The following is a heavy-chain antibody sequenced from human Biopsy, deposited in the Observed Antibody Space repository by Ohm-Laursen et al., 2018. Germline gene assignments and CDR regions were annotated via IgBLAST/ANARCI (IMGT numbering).Heavy chain of an antibody. CDR3: ARGSFWFGGNYYYGMDV. J-gene: IGHJ6*02. V-gene: IGHV1-8*01. CDR2: MNPNSGNT. Sequence: SSVKVSCKVSGYTFTSYDINWVRQATGQGLEWMGWMNPNSGNTDYVQKFQGRVTMTRNTSISTAYMELNSLRSEDTAVYYCARGSFWFGGNYYYGMDVWGQGTTVTVSS. D-gene: IGHD3-10*01. CDR1: GYTFTSYD.